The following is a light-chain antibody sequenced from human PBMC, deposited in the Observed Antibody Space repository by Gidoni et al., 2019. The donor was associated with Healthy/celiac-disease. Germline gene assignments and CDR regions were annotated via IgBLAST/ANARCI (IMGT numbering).Light chain of an antibody. V-gene: IGLV6-57*01. CDR3: QSYDSSNHVV. CDR2: EDN. CDR1: SGSIASNY. J-gene: IGLJ2*01. Sequence: SVSDSPGKPVTISCTRSSGSIASNYVQWYQQRPGSSPTTVIYEDNQRPSGVPDRFSGSIDSSSNSASLTISGLKTEDEADYYCQSYDSSNHVVFGGGTKLTVL.